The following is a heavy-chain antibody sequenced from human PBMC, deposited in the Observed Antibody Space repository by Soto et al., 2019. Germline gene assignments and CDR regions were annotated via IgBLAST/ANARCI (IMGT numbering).Heavy chain of an antibody. CDR2: IRSKANSYAT. CDR3: TRHTYDFWSAHELLDY. D-gene: IGHD3-3*01. J-gene: IGHJ4*02. CDR1: GFTFSGSA. V-gene: IGHV3-73*01. Sequence: GGSLRLSCAASGFTFSGSAMHWVRQASGKGLEWVGRIRSKANSYATAYAASVKGRFTISRDDSKNTAYLQMNSLKTEDTAVYYCTRHTYDFWSAHELLDYWGQGTLVTVSS.